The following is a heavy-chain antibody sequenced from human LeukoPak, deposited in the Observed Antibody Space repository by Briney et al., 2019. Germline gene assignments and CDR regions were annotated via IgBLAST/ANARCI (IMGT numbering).Heavy chain of an antibody. CDR1: GFTFSSYW. Sequence: GGSLRLSCAASGFTFSSYWMSWVRQAPGKGLEWVANIKQDGSEKYYVDSVKGRFTISRDNAKNSLYLQMNSLRAEDTAVYYCAKSMFGELLSYFDYWGQGTLVTVSS. J-gene: IGHJ4*02. CDR3: AKSMFGELLSYFDY. D-gene: IGHD3-10*02. V-gene: IGHV3-7*01. CDR2: IKQDGSEK.